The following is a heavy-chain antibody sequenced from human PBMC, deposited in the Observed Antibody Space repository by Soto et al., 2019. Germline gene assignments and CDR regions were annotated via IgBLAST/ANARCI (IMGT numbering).Heavy chain of an antibody. V-gene: IGHV4-31*02. CDR3: ARGKPLYGMDV. CDR1: GGTISSRGYH. Sequence: SRTLCLPWTVSGGTISSRGYHWGRNRQHPGTGLEWIGYIYSNGNTYYDPSLKSRVTISVDTSKNQFSLNLNSVTAADTAVYWCARGKPLYGMDVWGQGTTVTVSS. CDR2: IYSNGNT. J-gene: IGHJ6*02.